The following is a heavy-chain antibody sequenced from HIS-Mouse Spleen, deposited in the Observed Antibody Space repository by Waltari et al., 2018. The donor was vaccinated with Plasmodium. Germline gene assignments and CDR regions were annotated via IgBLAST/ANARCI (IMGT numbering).Heavy chain of an antibody. CDR1: GYTFTGNY. J-gene: IGHJ1*01. D-gene: IGHD6-13*01. CDR3: ARVLGYKAAAGTFVEYFQH. CDR2: INPNSGGT. Sequence: QVQLVQSGAEVKKPGASVKVSCTASGYTFTGNYMHWVRQAPGQGREWMGWINPNSGGTNYAQKFQGRVTMTRDTSISTAYMELSRLRSDDTAVYYCARVLGYKAAAGTFVEYFQHWGQGTLVTVSS. V-gene: IGHV1-2*02.